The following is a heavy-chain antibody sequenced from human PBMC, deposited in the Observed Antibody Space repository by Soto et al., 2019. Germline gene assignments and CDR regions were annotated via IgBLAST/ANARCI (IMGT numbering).Heavy chain of an antibody. D-gene: IGHD1-26*01. V-gene: IGHV5-51*01. J-gene: IGHJ4*02. Sequence: PGESLKISSRSSEYVFSNYWIGWVRQMPGKGLEWMGIIYPSDSDTRYSPSFQGQVTISADKSINTAYLQLRSLKTSDSAVYFCAGGIYYNYWGQGTQVTVS. CDR2: IYPSDSDT. CDR3: AGGIYYNY. CDR1: EYVFSNYW.